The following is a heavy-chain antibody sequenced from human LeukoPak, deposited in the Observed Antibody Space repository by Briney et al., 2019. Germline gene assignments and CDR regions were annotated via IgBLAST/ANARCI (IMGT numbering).Heavy chain of an antibody. CDR2: IKQDGSEK. CDR1: GFTFSSYW. J-gene: IGHJ4*02. V-gene: IGHV3-7*01. Sequence: GGSLRLSCAASGFTFSSYWMSWVRQAPGKGLEWVANIKQDGSEKYYVDSVKGRFTISRDNAKNSLYLQMNSLRAEDTAVYYCARDHAYYDFWSGYLYYFDYWGQGTLVTVSS. D-gene: IGHD3-3*01. CDR3: ARDHAYYDFWSGYLYYFDY.